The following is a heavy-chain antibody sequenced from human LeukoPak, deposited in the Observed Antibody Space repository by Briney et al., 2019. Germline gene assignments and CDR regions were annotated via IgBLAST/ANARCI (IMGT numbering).Heavy chain of an antibody. CDR3: AREYGAYTAFDS. CDR2: IKQDGSEK. V-gene: IGHV3-7*04. J-gene: IGHJ4*02. Sequence: GGSLRLSCAASGFTFSSSWMSWVRQAPGKGLEWVANIKQDGSEKYYVDSVKGRFTISRDNAKNSLYLQMNSLRAEDTAVYYCAREYGAYTAFDSWGQGTLVTVSS. CDR1: GFTFSSSW. D-gene: IGHD4/OR15-4a*01.